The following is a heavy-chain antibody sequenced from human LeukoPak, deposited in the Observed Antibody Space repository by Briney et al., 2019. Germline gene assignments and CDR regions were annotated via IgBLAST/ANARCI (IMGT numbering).Heavy chain of an antibody. V-gene: IGHV1-18*01. Sequence: ASVKVSCNAAAYTFTSYSISWRREGPGQGLEWMGGISAYNGNTNYAQKLQGRVTMTTDTATSTAYMELRSLRSDDTAVYFCARDPNTTHSSGWFQYCYYYYMDVWGKGTTVTVSS. CDR1: AYTFTSYS. CDR2: ISAYNGNT. J-gene: IGHJ6*03. CDR3: ARDPNTTHSSGWFQYCYYYYMDV. D-gene: IGHD6-19*01.